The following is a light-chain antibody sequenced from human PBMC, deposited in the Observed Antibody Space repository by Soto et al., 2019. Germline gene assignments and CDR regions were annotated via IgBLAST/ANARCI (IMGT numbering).Light chain of an antibody. CDR2: GNS. Sequence: QSVLTQPPSVSGAPGQRVTISCAGSNSNIGAGYDVHWYQQLPGTAPKLLTYGNSNRPSGVPDRFSGSKSVTSASLAITGLQAEDEADYYCQSYDSSLRGSVFGTGTKVT. J-gene: IGLJ1*01. CDR3: QSYDSSLRGSV. V-gene: IGLV1-40*01. CDR1: NSNIGAGYD.